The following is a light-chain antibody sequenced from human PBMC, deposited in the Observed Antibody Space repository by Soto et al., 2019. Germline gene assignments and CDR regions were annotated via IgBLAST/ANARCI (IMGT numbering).Light chain of an antibody. J-gene: IGLJ1*01. CDR2: EVS. CDR3: CSYTSSTNYV. V-gene: IGLV2-14*01. CDR1: SSDISIYNY. Sequence: QSVLNKAASVLWPPGQSITISCTGTSSDISIYNYVSWYQQHPGKAPKLIIYEVSNRPSGISNRFSGAKSGNTASLTISGLQVEDEADYYCCSYTSSTNYVFGAGTKVTVL.